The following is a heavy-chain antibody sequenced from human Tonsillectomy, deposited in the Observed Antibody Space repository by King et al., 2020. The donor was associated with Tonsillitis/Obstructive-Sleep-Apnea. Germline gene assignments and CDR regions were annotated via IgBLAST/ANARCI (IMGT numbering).Heavy chain of an antibody. Sequence: VHLQQWGAGLLKPSETLSLTCAVYGGSFSGYYWSGVRQPPGKGVECIGEINHSGSTTYNPSLISRATISIYTSRNQFSLRLSSVTAADRAVYYCAGLGGYPFPYYYYYMDVWGKGTTVTVSS. CDR2: INHSGST. CDR1: GGSFSGYY. J-gene: IGHJ6*03. D-gene: IGHD5-12*01. CDR3: AGLGGYPFPYYYYYMDV. V-gene: IGHV4-34*01.